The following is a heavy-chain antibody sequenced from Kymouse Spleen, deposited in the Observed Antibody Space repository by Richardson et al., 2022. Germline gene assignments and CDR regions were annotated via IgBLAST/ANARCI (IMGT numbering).Heavy chain of an antibody. CDR2: ISWNSGSI. CDR3: AKDGYYYGSGSYYKSHFDY. D-gene: IGHD3-10*01. CDR1: GFTFDDYA. Sequence: EVQLVESGGGLVQPGRSLRLSCAASGFTFDDYAMHWVRQAPGKGLEWVSGISWNSGSIGYADSVKGRFTISRDNAKNSLYLQMNSLRAEDTALYYCAKDGYYYGSGSYYKSHFDYWGQGTLVTVSS. J-gene: IGHJ4*02. V-gene: IGHV3-9*01.